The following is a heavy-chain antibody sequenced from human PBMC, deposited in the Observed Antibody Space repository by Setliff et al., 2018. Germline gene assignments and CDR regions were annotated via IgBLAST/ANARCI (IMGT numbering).Heavy chain of an antibody. CDR1: GGSINSGVYY. D-gene: IGHD1-1*01. CDR2: IYHGGDT. V-gene: IGHV4-39*01. Sequence: PSETLSLTCTVSGGSINSGVYYWGWIRQPPGKGLEWIGRIYHGGDTYYNASLKSRLTISVDTSKNQFSLKLRSVTAADTAVYYCARTGTYRYFDSGGQGTLVTVSS. J-gene: IGHJ4*02. CDR3: ARTGTYRYFDS.